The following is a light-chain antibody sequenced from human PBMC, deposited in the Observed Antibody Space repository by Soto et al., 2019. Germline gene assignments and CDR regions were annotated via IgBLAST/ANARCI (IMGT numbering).Light chain of an antibody. CDR2: EVA. CDR1: NSDIGFYNY. J-gene: IGLJ1*01. V-gene: IGLV2-14*01. Sequence: QSVLTQPASVSGSPGQSITISCTGTNSDIGFYNYVSWYQQHPGEAPKLIIYEVAKRPSGVSSRFSGSKSGNTASLTISGLQAEDEADYHCSSYTSYSPIYVFGIVTKLTV. CDR3: SSYTSYSPIYV.